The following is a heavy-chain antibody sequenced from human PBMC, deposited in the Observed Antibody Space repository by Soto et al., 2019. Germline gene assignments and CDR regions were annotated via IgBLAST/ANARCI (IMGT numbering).Heavy chain of an antibody. CDR3: ARDLVIAAFWDSSSWYPLFPGAPIVD. J-gene: IGHJ4*02. V-gene: IGHV1-46*01. D-gene: IGHD6-13*01. Sequence: ASVKVSCKASGYTFTSYYMHWVRQAPGQGLEWMGIINPSGGSTSYAQKFQGRVTMTRDTSTSTVYMELSSLRSEDTAVYYCARDLVIAAFWDSSSWYPLFPGAPIVDWGQGTLVTVSS. CDR1: GYTFTSYY. CDR2: INPSGGST.